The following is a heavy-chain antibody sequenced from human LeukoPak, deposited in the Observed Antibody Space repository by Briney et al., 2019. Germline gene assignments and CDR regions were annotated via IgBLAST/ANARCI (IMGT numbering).Heavy chain of an antibody. Sequence: PGRSLRLSCAASGFTFSDYYMSWIRQAPGKGLEWVSYISSSGSTIYYAESVKGRFTISRDNAKNSLYLQMNSLRAEDTAVYYCARKKNTYYSFDYWGQGTLVTVSS. V-gene: IGHV3-11*01. CDR1: GFTFSDYY. J-gene: IGHJ4*02. CDR2: ISSSGSTI. CDR3: ARKKNTYYSFDY. D-gene: IGHD3-10*01.